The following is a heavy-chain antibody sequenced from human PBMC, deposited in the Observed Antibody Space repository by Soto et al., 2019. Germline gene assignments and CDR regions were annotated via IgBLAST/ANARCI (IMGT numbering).Heavy chain of an antibody. CDR3: ARRGFGVANMDV. Sequence: GGSLRLSCAASGFTFSSYGMNWVRQAPGKGLEWVSAISSSGGSTYYADSVKGRFTISVDTSKNQFSLKLSSVTAADTAVYYCARRGFGVANMDVWGKGTTVTVSS. D-gene: IGHD3-3*01. V-gene: IGHV3-23*01. J-gene: IGHJ6*03. CDR2: ISSSGGST. CDR1: GFTFSSYG.